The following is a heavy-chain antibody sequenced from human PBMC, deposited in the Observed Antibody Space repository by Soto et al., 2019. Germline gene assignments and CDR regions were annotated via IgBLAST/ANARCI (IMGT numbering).Heavy chain of an antibody. Sequence: QVQLQESGPGLVKPSETLSLTCTVSGGSISSYYWTWIRQPPGKGLEWIGFMYNSGSTHYNPSLNSRVTRSLDTSKNQFSLNLRPVTAADTAVYYCASMGYHYGSGSYPLDYWGQGTLVTVSS. V-gene: IGHV4-59*08. CDR2: MYNSGST. CDR3: ASMGYHYGSGSYPLDY. CDR1: GGSISSYY. D-gene: IGHD3-10*01. J-gene: IGHJ4*02.